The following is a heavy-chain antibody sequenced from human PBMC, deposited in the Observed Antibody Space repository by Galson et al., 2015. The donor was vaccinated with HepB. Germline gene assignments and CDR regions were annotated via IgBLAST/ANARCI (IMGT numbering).Heavy chain of an antibody. J-gene: IGHJ4*02. V-gene: IGHV3-33*01. Sequence: SLRLSCAASGFTFSSYGMHWVRQAPGQGLEWVAVIWYDGSNKYYADSVQGRFTITRDNSKNTLYLQMNSLRAEDTAVYYCARELDYDSSGYYYGLDYWGQGTLVTVSS. CDR1: GFTFSSYG. CDR3: ARELDYDSSGYYYGLDY. D-gene: IGHD3-22*01. CDR2: IWYDGSNK.